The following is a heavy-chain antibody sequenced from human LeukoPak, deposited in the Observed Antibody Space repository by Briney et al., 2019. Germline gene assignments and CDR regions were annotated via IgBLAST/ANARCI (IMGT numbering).Heavy chain of an antibody. CDR3: ARASGYCSSTSCSYWYFDL. CDR2: IYHSGST. D-gene: IGHD2-2*01. V-gene: IGHV4-61*08. J-gene: IGHJ2*01. Sequence: SETLSLTCTVSGDSISSGGYYWSWIRQPPGKGLEWIGYIYHSGSTNYNPSLKSRVTMSVDTSKNQFSLKLSSVTAADTAVYYCARASGYCSSTSCSYWYFDLWGRGTLVTVSS. CDR1: GDSISSGGYY.